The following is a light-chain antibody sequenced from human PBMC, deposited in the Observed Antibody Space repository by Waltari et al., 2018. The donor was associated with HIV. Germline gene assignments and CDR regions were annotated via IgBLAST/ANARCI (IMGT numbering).Light chain of an antibody. CDR3: QQYGVSPWT. CDR2: GAS. CDR1: QSVTSKN. J-gene: IGKJ1*01. Sequence: EIVLTQSPGTLTLSPGERATLPCRASQSVTSKNLAWYQQRSGQAPRLRIYGASRGASGIPGRFSGSGSGTDFTLSINKLEVEDSAVYYCQQYGVSPWTFGQGTKLEI. V-gene: IGKV3-20*01.